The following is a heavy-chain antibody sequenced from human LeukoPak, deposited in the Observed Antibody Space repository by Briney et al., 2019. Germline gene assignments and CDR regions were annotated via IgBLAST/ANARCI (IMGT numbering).Heavy chain of an antibody. V-gene: IGHV3-21*01. D-gene: IGHD4-11*01. CDR3: ARSLNGTTDYFDP. Sequence: GGSLRLSCAASGFPFSTYSMNWVRQAPGKGLEWVSFITGSSSYIYYADSVKGRFTISRDNAKNSLYLQMNGLRAEDTAVYYCARSLNGTTDYFDPWGQGTLVTVSS. J-gene: IGHJ5*02. CDR1: GFPFSTYS. CDR2: ITGSSSYI.